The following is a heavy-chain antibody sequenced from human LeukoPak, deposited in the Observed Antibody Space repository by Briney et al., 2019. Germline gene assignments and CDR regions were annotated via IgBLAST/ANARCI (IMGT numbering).Heavy chain of an antibody. CDR1: GFTFSSYS. V-gene: IGHV3-21*01. CDR2: ISSSSSYI. CDR3: ARVTEAPYYFDY. Sequence: GGSLRLSCAASGFTFSSYSMNWVRQAPGKGLEWVSSISSSSSYIYYADSVKGRFTTSRDNAKNSLYLQMNSLRAEDTAVYYCARVTEAPYYFDYWGQGTLVTVSS. J-gene: IGHJ4*02.